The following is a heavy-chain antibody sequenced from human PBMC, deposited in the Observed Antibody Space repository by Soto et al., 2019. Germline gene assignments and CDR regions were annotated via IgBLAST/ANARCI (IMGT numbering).Heavy chain of an antibody. CDR3: ARNFDIAATGTAFDS. D-gene: IGHD6-13*01. CDR1: GGSISGRY. J-gene: IGHJ4*02. Sequence: SETLSHTCSVSGGSISGRYWSWIRLPAGRRLQWVGRIYSSGTTNYNPSLKSRVRMSVDTDRNSFSLRLDSVTAADTAVYYCARNFDIAATGTAFDSWGRGVLVTVSS. V-gene: IGHV4-4*07. CDR2: IYSSGTT.